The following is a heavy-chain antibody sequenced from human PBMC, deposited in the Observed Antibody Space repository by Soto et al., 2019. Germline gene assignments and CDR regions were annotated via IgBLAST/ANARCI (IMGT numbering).Heavy chain of an antibody. J-gene: IGHJ5*02. D-gene: IGHD3-10*01. CDR1: GGAISSGVYS. Sequence: SETLSLTCAVSGGAISSGVYSWSCIRQPPGKGLEWIGEINHSGSTNYNPSLKSRVTISVDTSKNQFSLKLSSVTAADTAVYYCARGRWGYYYGSGSSPSWFDPWGQGTLVT. V-gene: IGHV4-34*01. CDR3: ARGRWGYYYGSGSSPSWFDP. CDR2: INHSGST.